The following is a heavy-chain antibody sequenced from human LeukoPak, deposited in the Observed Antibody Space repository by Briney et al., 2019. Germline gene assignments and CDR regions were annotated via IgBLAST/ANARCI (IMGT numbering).Heavy chain of an antibody. V-gene: IGHV4-4*07. CDR1: GGSISSYY. CDR2: IYSSGST. Sequence: SETLSLTCTVSGGSISSYYWSWIRQAAGKGLEWIGRIYSSGSTNYNPSLKSRVTMSVDTSKNQFSLRLTSVTATDTAVYYCASTPGSSSWSTYWYFDLWGRRTPVTLSS. CDR3: ASTPGSSSWSTYWYFDL. D-gene: IGHD6-13*01. J-gene: IGHJ2*01.